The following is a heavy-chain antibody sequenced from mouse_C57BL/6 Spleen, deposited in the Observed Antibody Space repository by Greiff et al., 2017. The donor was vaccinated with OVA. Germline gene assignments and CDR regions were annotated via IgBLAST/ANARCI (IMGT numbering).Heavy chain of an antibody. CDR2: ISYDGSN. CDR1: GYSITSGYY. Sequence: EVQLVESGPGLVKPSQSLSLTCSVTGYSITSGYYWNWIRQFPGNKLEWMGYISYDGSNNYNPSLKNRISITRDTSKNQFFLKLNSVTTEDTATYYCARAHGSSFDCWGQGTTLTVSS. D-gene: IGHD1-1*01. J-gene: IGHJ2*01. V-gene: IGHV3-6*01. CDR3: ARAHGSSFDC.